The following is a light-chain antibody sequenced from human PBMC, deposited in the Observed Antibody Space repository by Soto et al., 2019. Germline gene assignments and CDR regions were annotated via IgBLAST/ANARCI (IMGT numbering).Light chain of an antibody. V-gene: IGKV1-5*01. CDR1: QSISSW. CDR2: DAS. Sequence: DIQMTLSPSTLSAYVGDRVTITCRASQSISSWLAWYQQKPGKAPKLLIYDASSLESGVPSRFSGSGSGTEFTLTISSLQPDDVGTYYCQQSYSTPHTFGQGTRLEI. CDR3: QQSYSTPHT. J-gene: IGKJ5*01.